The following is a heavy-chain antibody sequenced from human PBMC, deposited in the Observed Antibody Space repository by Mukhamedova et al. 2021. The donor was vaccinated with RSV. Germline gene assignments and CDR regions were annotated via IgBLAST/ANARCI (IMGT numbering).Heavy chain of an antibody. D-gene: IGHD3-22*01. Sequence: SYEMNWVRQAPGKGLEWVSYISKSGRTIYYVDSVKGRFTISRDNVTNALYLQMNTCLLLSERYLQVGGFD. CDR2: ISKSGRTI. J-gene: IGHJ3*01. CDR1: SYE. CDR3: GGFD. V-gene: IGHV3-48*03.